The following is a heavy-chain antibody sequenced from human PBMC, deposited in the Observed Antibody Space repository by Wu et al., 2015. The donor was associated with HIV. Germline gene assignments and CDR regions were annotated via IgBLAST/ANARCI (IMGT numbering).Heavy chain of an antibody. CDR2: INPNGGST. Sequence: VRLVQSGAEVKKPGASMKVSCKASGYTFTGDYIHWVRLAPGQGLEWMGIINPNGGSTIYAQKFQGRVTLTRDTSTSTVYMELSSLRSEDTAVYYCARPTGHTSGWGGAYFDYWGQGTLVTVSS. J-gene: IGHJ4*02. V-gene: IGHV1-46*01. CDR1: GYTFTGDY. D-gene: IGHD6-19*01. CDR3: ARPTGHTSGWGGAYFDY.